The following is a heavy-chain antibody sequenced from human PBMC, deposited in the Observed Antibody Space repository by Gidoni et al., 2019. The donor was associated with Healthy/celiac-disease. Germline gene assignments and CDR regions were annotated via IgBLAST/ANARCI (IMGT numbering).Heavy chain of an antibody. CDR2: ISGSGGST. CDR1: GFTFSSYA. CDR3: AKDLLVAYYYYGMDV. Sequence: EVQLLESGGGLVQPGGSLRLSCAASGFTFSSYAMSWVRQAPGKGLEWGSAISGSGGSTYYADSVKGRFTISRDNSKNTLYLQMNSLRAEDTAVYYCAKDLLVAYYYYGMDVWGQGTTVTVSS. J-gene: IGHJ6*02. V-gene: IGHV3-23*01.